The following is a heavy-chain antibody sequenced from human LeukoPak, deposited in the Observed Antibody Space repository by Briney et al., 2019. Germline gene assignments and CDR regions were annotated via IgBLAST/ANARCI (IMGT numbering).Heavy chain of an antibody. CDR3: ARVALLDDSSGYSSGDGMDV. V-gene: IGHV7-4-1*02. D-gene: IGHD3-22*01. J-gene: IGHJ6*02. CDR1: GYTFTSYA. Sequence: ASVKVSCKASGYTFTSYAMNWVRQAPGQGLEWMGWINTNTGNPTYAQGFTGRFVFSLDTSVSTAYLQISSLKAEDTAVYYCARVALLDDSSGYSSGDGMDVWGQGTTVTVSS. CDR2: INTNTGNP.